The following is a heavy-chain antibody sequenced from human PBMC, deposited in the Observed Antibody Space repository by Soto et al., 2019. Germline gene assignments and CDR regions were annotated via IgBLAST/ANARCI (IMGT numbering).Heavy chain of an antibody. D-gene: IGHD3-3*01. Sequence: PGGSLRLSCAASGFTFSSYGMHWVRQAPGKGLEWVAVISYDGSNKYYADSVKGRFTISRDNSKNTLYLQMNSLRAEDTAVYYCAKSLGITIFGVVTPYFDYWGQGTLVTVSS. CDR1: GFTFSSYG. CDR3: AKSLGITIFGVVTPYFDY. J-gene: IGHJ4*02. V-gene: IGHV3-30*18. CDR2: ISYDGSNK.